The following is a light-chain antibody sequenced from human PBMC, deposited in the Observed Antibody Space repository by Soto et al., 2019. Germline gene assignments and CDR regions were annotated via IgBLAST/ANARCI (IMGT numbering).Light chain of an antibody. CDR1: QSVRNN. Sequence: EIVMSQSPATLSVSPGERATLSRRASQSVRNNLAWCQQRPGQAPRVIIYGASTRPSGIPARGTGGGAGTECTRTISSLQSADVGIDYCQKYNKWTWTFGQGTKVDIK. CDR2: GAS. J-gene: IGKJ1*01. V-gene: IGKV3-15*01. CDR3: QKYNKWTWT.